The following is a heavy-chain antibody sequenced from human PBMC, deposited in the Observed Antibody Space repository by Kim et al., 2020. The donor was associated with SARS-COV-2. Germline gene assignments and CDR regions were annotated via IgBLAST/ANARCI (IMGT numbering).Heavy chain of an antibody. D-gene: IGHD4-17*01. CDR2: IKPDGSEK. Sequence: GGSLRLSCAASGFTFSTHWMSWVRQAPGKGLEWVAYIKPDGSEKYFVDSVKGRFTVSRDNAKNSLYLQMNSLRADDTAVYYCAKQDDYGDGDYCYYATDVWGQGTTVTVSS. CDR1: GFTFSTHW. J-gene: IGHJ6*02. CDR3: AKQDDYGDGDYCYYATDV. V-gene: IGHV3-7*01.